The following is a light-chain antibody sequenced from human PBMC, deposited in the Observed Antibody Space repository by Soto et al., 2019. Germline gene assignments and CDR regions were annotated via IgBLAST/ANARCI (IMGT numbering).Light chain of an antibody. CDR3: QQYNNWPPYT. J-gene: IGKJ2*01. CDR1: QSVSSN. Sequence: EIVMTQSPATLSVSPGERATLSCRASQSVSSNLAWYQQKPGQAPSLLIYGASTMATGIPARFSGSGSGTEFTLTISSLQSEDFALYYCQQYNNWPPYTFGQGTKLEIK. CDR2: GAS. V-gene: IGKV3-15*01.